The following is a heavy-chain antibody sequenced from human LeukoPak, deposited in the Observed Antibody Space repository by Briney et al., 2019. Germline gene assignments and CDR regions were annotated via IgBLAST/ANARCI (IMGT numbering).Heavy chain of an antibody. CDR3: AKGTTYYDILTGYGYPYYFDY. D-gene: IGHD3-9*01. CDR2: ISGSGGSK. J-gene: IGHJ4*02. V-gene: IGHV3-23*01. CDR1: GFAFSKYA. Sequence: GGSLRLSCAASGFAFSKYAMSWVRQAPGKGLEWVSAISGSGGSKYYADSVKGRFIISRDNSKNTLYVQMNSLRAEDTATYYCAKGTTYYDILTGYGYPYYFDYWGQGTLVTVSS.